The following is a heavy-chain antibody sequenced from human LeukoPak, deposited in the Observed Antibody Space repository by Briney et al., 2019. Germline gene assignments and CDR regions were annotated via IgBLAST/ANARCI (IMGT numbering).Heavy chain of an antibody. J-gene: IGHJ4*02. D-gene: IGHD3-10*01. Sequence: ASVTVSCKASGYTFTGYYMHWVRQAPGQGLEWMGWINPNSGGTNYAQKFQGRVTMTRDTSISTAYMELSRLRSDDTAVYYCARDLIQLAYYGSGSYYWGQGTLVTVSS. V-gene: IGHV1-2*02. CDR2: INPNSGGT. CDR1: GYTFTGYY. CDR3: ARDLIQLAYYGSGSYY.